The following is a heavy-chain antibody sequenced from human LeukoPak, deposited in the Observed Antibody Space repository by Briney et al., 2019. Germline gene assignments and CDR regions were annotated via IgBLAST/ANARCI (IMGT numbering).Heavy chain of an antibody. Sequence: GGSLRLSCAASGFTFSGSAMHWVRQASGKGLEWVGRIKSKADSYATAYAASVKGRFIVSRDDSKNTPYLQMNSLKTEDTAVYYCTRLAGGSYSFDYWGQGTLVTVSS. J-gene: IGHJ4*02. CDR3: TRLAGGSYSFDY. D-gene: IGHD1-26*01. V-gene: IGHV3-73*01. CDR2: IKSKADSYAT. CDR1: GFTFSGSA.